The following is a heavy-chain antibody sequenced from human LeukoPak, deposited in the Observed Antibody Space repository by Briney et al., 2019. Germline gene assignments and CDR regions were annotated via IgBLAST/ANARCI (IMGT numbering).Heavy chain of an antibody. CDR3: ARGYSYGPQTDYYMDV. CDR1: GDSVSSNSAA. J-gene: IGHJ6*03. V-gene: IGHV6-1*01. D-gene: IGHD5-18*01. CDR2: TYYRSKWYN. Sequence: SQTLSLTCAISGDSVSSNSAAWNWIRQSPSRGLEWLGRTYYRSKWYNDYAVSVKSRITINPDTSKNQFSLQLNSVTPEDTAVYHCARGYSYGPQTDYYMDVWGKGTTVTVSS.